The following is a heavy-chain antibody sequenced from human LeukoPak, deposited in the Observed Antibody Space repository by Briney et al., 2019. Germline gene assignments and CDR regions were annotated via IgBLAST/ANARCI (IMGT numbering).Heavy chain of an antibody. CDR3: ARGPIAVAGPGPFDY. V-gene: IGHV3-66*01. CDR2: IYSGGST. Sequence: GGSLRLSCAASGFTVSSNYMSWVRQAPGKGLEWVSVIYSGGSTYYADSVKGRFTISRDNSKNTLYLQMNSLRAEDTAVYYCARGPIAVAGPGPFDYWGQGTLVTVSS. D-gene: IGHD6-19*01. J-gene: IGHJ4*02. CDR1: GFTVSSNY.